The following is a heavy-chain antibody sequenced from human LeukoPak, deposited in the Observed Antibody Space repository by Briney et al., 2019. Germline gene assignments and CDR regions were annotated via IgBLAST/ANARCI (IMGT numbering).Heavy chain of an antibody. J-gene: IGHJ6*03. V-gene: IGHV4-39*07. CDR1: GGSISSSSYY. CDR3: ASQYSSSWYYHYYYMDV. D-gene: IGHD6-13*01. CDR2: IYYSGST. Sequence: TSETLSLTCTVSGGSISSSSYYWGWIRQPPGKGLEWIGSIYYSGSTYYNPSLKSRVTISVDTSKDQFSLKLSSVTAADTAVYYCASQYSSSWYYHYYYMDVWGKGTTVTVSS.